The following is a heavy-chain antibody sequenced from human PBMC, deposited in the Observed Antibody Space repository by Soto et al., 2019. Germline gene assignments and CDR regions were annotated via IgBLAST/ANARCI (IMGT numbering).Heavy chain of an antibody. J-gene: IGHJ4*02. CDR2: IYPGDSDT. D-gene: IGHD2-8*01. Sequence: PGESLKISCKGSGYSFSSYWIGWVRQAPGKGLEWMGIIYPGDSDTRYSPSFQGQVTISGDKSISTAYLQWSSLKASDTAMYYCARLNGCSSGVCYRFDYWGQGTLVTVSS. CDR1: GYSFSSYW. CDR3: ARLNGCSSGVCYRFDY. V-gene: IGHV5-51*01.